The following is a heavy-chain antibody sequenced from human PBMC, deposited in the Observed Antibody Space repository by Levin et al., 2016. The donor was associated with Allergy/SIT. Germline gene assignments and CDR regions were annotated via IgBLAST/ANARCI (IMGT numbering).Heavy chain of an antibody. CDR1: GFTFSSYA. CDR3: AASRLGYCSSTSCYDSYYYYGMDV. Sequence: GESLKISCAASGFTFSSYAMSWVRQAPGKGLEWVSAISGSGGSTYYADSVKGRFTISRDNSKNTLYLQMNSLRAEDTAVYYCAASRLGYCSSTSCYDSYYYYGMDVWGQGTTVTVSS. CDR2: ISGSGGST. V-gene: IGHV3-23*01. D-gene: IGHD2-2*01. J-gene: IGHJ6*02.